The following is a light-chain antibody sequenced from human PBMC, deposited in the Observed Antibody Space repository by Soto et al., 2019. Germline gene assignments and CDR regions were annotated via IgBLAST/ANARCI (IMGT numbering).Light chain of an antibody. Sequence: DIQLTQSPSFLSASVGDRVTITCRASQGISSYLAWYQQKPGKAPKLLIYAASTLQSGVPSRFSGSGSGTEFTLPISSLQPEDFATYYCQQLNSYPRGLTFGGGTKVEIK. CDR1: QGISSY. CDR2: AAS. J-gene: IGKJ4*01. CDR3: QQLNSYPRGLT. V-gene: IGKV1-9*01.